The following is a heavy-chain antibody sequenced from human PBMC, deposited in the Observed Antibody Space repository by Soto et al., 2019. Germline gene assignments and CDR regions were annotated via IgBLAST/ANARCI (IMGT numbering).Heavy chain of an antibody. CDR1: GVSITSSNW. Sequence: SETLSLTCVVSGVSITSSNWWSWVRQPPGKGLEWIGSIYYSGSTNYNPSLKSRVTISVDTSKNQFSLKLSSVAAADTAVYYCARRPYGYYFDYWGQGTLVTVSS. J-gene: IGHJ4*02. CDR2: IYYSGST. CDR3: ARRPYGYYFDY. V-gene: IGHV4-4*02. D-gene: IGHD4-17*01.